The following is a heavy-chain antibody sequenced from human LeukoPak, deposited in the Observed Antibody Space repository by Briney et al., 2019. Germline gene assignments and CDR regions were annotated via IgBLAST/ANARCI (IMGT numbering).Heavy chain of an antibody. CDR2: IYHSGST. V-gene: IGHV4-38-2*01. J-gene: IGHJ4*02. D-gene: IGHD3-22*01. CDR1: GYSINSGYY. Sequence: SETLSLTCAVSGYSINSGYYWGWIRQPPGKGLEWIGNIYHSGSTYYNPSLKSRVTISVDASKNLFSLKLSSVTAADTAVYYCARYFYDGSGYYWGNFDYWGQGTLVTVSS. CDR3: ARYFYDGSGYYWGNFDY.